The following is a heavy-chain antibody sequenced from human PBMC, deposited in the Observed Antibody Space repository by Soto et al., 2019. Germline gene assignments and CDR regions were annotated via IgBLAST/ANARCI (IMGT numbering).Heavy chain of an antibody. D-gene: IGHD2-8*01. CDR1: GFTFSSYW. CDR3: AMESRCTNGVCHYYYYYMDV. J-gene: IGHJ6*03. CDR2: IKQDGSEK. V-gene: IGHV3-7*04. Sequence: GGSLRLSCAASGFTFSSYWMSWVRQAPGKGLEWVANIKQDGSEKYYVDSVKGRFTISRDNAKNSLYLQMNSLRAEDTAVYYCAMESRCTNGVCHYYYYYMDVWGKGTTVTVSS.